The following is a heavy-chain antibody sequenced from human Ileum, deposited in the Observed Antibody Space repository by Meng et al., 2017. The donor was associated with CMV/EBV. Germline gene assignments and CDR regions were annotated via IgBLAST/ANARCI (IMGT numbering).Heavy chain of an antibody. V-gene: IGHV4-4*07. CDR2: IHPTGTT. D-gene: IGHD3-10*01. CDR3: ARAAARGVPVDL. CDR1: GGSLTSYY. J-gene: IGHJ5*02. Sequence: QLRLQESGPRLLQPSATLSLTCTVTGGSLTSYYWTWIRQPAGKGLEWIGRIHPTGTTDDNPSLRSRVSMSLDKSKNQFSLKLTSVTAADTAVYYCARAAARGVPVDLWGQGTLVTVSS.